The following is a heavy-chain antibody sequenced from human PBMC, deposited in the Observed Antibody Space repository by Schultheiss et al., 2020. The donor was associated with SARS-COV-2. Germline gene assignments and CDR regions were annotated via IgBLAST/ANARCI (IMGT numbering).Heavy chain of an antibody. Sequence: SETLSLTCAVYGGSFSGYYWSWIRQPPGKGLEWIGSIYHSGSTYYNPSLKSRVTISVDTSKNQFSLKLSSVTAADTAVYYCARGVPGGYDSSGYPDYWGQGTLVTVSS. CDR2: IYHSGST. CDR1: GGSFSGYY. V-gene: IGHV4-34*01. D-gene: IGHD3-22*01. J-gene: IGHJ4*02. CDR3: ARGVPGGYDSSGYPDY.